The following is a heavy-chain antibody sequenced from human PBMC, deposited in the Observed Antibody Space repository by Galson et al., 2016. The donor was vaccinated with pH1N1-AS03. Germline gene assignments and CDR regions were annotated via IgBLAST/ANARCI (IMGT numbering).Heavy chain of an antibody. CDR2: ISSGTTI. D-gene: IGHD6-13*01. CDR1: GFTLSSHS. J-gene: IGHJ4*02. CDR3: ARDSQELVRHYFGY. V-gene: IGHV3-48*02. Sequence: SLRLSCAASGFTLSSHSMNWVRQAPGKGLEWVSYISSGTTIFYADSVKGRFTISRDNAKKSLYLQMNSLRDEDTAVYYCARDSQELVRHYFGYWGQGTLVTVSS.